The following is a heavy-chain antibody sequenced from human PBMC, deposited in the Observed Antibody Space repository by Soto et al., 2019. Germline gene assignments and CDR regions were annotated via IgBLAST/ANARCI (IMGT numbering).Heavy chain of an antibody. V-gene: IGHV3-48*03. J-gene: IGHJ6*02. Sequence: EVRLEESGGGLVQPGGSLRLSCAASGFTFSGYEMNWVRQVPGKGLQWVSYIGTSETIRYYADSVKGRFTISRDNAKNSLYLQMNSLRAEDTAIYYWARETLTLFGGVRDNVYYGMDVWGPGTTVTVSS. D-gene: IGHD3-3*01. CDR3: ARETLTLFGGVRDNVYYGMDV. CDR1: GFTFSGYE. CDR2: IGTSETIR.